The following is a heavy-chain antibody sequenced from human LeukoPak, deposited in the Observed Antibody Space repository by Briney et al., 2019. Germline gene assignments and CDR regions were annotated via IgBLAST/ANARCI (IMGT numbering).Heavy chain of an antibody. J-gene: IGHJ3*02. V-gene: IGHV4-38-2*01. Sequence: PSETLSLTCAVSGYSISSGYYWGWIRQPPGKGLEWIGSIYHSGSTYYNPSLKSRVTISVDTSKNQFSLKLSSVTAADTAVYYCARLHGGNHDAFDTWGQGTMVTVSS. CDR1: GYSISSGYY. CDR2: IYHSGST. CDR3: ARLHGGNHDAFDT. D-gene: IGHD4-23*01.